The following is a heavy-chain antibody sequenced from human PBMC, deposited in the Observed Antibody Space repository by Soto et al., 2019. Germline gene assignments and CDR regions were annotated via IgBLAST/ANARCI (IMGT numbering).Heavy chain of an antibody. Sequence: PSETLSLTCTVSGDSITTYYWTWIRQPPGKGLEWIGYVFYSGSTNYNPSLKSRVTISVDTSKNQFSLKLRSVTAADTAVYYCARQRGASNWFDPWGQGTLVTVSS. J-gene: IGHJ5*02. CDR1: GDSITTYY. CDR2: VFYSGST. V-gene: IGHV4-59*08. CDR3: ARQRGASNWFDP. D-gene: IGHD3-16*01.